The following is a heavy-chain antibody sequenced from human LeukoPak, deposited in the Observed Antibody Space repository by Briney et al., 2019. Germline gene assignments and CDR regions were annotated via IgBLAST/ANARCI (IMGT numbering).Heavy chain of an antibody. CDR3: AKTAVYNWFDP. J-gene: IGHJ5*02. V-gene: IGHV4-59*01. Sequence: SETLSLTCIVSGGSISSFSWSWIRQPPGKGLEWIGYIYYSGSTNYNPSLKSRVTISVDTSKNQFSLKLSSVTAADTAVYYCAKTAVYNWFDPWGQGTLVTVSS. CDR1: GGSISSFS. CDR2: IYYSGST. D-gene: IGHD5/OR15-5a*01.